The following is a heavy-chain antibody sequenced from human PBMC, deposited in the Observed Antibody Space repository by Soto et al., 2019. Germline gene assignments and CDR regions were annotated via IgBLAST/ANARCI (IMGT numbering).Heavy chain of an antibody. CDR2: TYYRSKWYN. Sequence: SQTLSLTCVISGDSVSSNSAAWNWIRQSPSRGLEWLGRTYYRSKWYNDYAVSVKSRITINPDTSKNQFSLQLNSVTPEDTAVYYCARVLSGEKTYDDFWSGYHNWFDTWGQGTLVTVSS. J-gene: IGHJ5*02. D-gene: IGHD3-3*01. V-gene: IGHV6-1*01. CDR1: GDSVSSNSAA. CDR3: ARVLSGEKTYDDFWSGYHNWFDT.